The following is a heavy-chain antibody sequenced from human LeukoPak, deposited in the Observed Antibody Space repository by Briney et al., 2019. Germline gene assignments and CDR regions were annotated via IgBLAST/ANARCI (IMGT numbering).Heavy chain of an antibody. Sequence: SETLSLTCTVSGGSISSYYWNWIRQPPGKGLEWIGYIYYSGSTNCNPSLKSRVTISVDTSKTQFSLKLTSMTAADTAVYFCARGKWLPRDIDFWGQGTLVTVSS. D-gene: IGHD6-19*01. V-gene: IGHV4-59*01. CDR3: ARGKWLPRDIDF. J-gene: IGHJ4*02. CDR1: GGSISSYY. CDR2: IYYSGST.